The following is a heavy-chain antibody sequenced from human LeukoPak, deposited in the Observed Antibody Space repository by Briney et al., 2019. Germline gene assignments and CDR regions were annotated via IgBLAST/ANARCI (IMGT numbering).Heavy chain of an antibody. CDR2: ISSSGSTI. J-gene: IGHJ3*01. CDR1: GFTFSSYE. CDR3: ARGVTSGGP. D-gene: IGHD4-17*01. Sequence: GGSLRLSCAASGFTFSSYEMNWVRQAPGKGLEWISYISSSGSTICYADSVKGRFTISRDNAKNSLYLQMNSLRAEDTAIYYCARGVTSGGPWGQGTMVTVSS. V-gene: IGHV3-48*03.